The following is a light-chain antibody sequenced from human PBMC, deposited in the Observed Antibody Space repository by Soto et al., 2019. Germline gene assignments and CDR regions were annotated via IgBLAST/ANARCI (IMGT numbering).Light chain of an antibody. V-gene: IGKV3-20*01. J-gene: IGKJ3*01. CDR1: QSVSSKY. CDR2: GTS. CDR3: QQYGSSLFT. Sequence: DIVLTQSPGTLSLSPGERATLSCRASQSVSSKYLAWYQQKPGQAPRVLIYGTSIRASGVPERFSGGGSGTDFALAITRLEPEDFAVYYCQQYGSSLFTFGPWTKVDF.